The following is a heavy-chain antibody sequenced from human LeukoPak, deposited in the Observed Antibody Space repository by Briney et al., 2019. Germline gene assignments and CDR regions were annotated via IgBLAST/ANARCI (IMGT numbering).Heavy chain of an antibody. CDR2: MNPNSGNT. V-gene: IGHV1-8*01. CDR1: GYTFTSYD. J-gene: IGHJ4*02. Sequence: GASVKVSCKASGYTFTSYDINWVRQATGQGLEWMGWMNPNSGNTGYAQEFQGRVTMTRNTSISTAYMELGSLRSEDTAVYYCARGLSSSWYRIGYWGQGTLVTVSS. CDR3: ARGLSSSWYRIGY. D-gene: IGHD6-13*01.